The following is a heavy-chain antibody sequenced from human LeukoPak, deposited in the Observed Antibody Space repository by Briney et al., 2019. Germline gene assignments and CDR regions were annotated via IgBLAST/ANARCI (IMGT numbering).Heavy chain of an antibody. D-gene: IGHD4-17*01. CDR3: ARDPKPTVTTFNWFDP. Sequence: SVKVSCKASGGTFSSCAISWVRQAPGQGLEWMGGIIPIFGTANYAQKFQGRVTITADESTSTAYMELSSLRSEDTAVYYCARDPKPTVTTFNWFDPWGQGTLVTVSS. V-gene: IGHV1-69*13. J-gene: IGHJ5*02. CDR2: IIPIFGTA. CDR1: GGTFSSCA.